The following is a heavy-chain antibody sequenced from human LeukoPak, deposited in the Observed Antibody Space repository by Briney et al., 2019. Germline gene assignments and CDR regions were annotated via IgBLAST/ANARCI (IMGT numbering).Heavy chain of an antibody. CDR2: VYTSGST. V-gene: IGHV4-4*07. D-gene: IGHD4-17*01. CDR1: GGSISGYY. J-gene: IGHJ5*02. CDR3: ARLGTTVYDWFDP. Sequence: SETLSLTCTVSGGSISGYYWSWIRQPAGKGLEWIGRVYTSGSTNYNPSLKSRVTISVDTSKNQFSLKLSSVTAADTAVYYCARLGTTVYDWFDPWGQGTLVTVSS.